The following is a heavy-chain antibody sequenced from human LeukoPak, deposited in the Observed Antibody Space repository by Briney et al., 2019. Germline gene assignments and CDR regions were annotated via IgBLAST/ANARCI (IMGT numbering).Heavy chain of an antibody. CDR2: IDYSGST. CDR1: GVSMRRHY. V-gene: IGHV4-59*11. CDR3: ARLINNDNSGDADTFDM. J-gene: IGHJ3*02. Sequence: ASETLSLTCTVSGVSMRRHYWSWIRQPPGEGLEWIGYIDYSGSTRYNPSLQSRVTISVDTSKNQFSPKLTSVTATDTAVYYCARLINNDNSGDADTFDMWGQGTVVTVFS. D-gene: IGHD3-22*01.